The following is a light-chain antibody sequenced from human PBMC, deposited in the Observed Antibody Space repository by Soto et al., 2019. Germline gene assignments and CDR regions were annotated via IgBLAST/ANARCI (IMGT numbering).Light chain of an antibody. CDR1: QSVSSN. CDR3: QQYNDWPRT. J-gene: IGKJ1*01. Sequence: IVMTQSPATLSVSPGERATLYCRASQSVSSNLAWYQQKPGQAPRLLIYGASTRATGIPARLSGSGSGTEFTLTISSLQSEDFAVYYCQQYNDWPRTFGQGTKVDIK. CDR2: GAS. V-gene: IGKV3-15*01.